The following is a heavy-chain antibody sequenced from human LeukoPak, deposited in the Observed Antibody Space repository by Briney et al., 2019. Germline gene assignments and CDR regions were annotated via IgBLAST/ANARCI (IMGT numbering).Heavy chain of an antibody. J-gene: IGHJ6*02. V-gene: IGHV4-59*01. D-gene: IGHD3-10*01. CDR3: ARSEGEYYYYYGMDV. Sequence: SETLSLTCTVSGGSISSYYWSWIRQPPGKGLERIGYIYYSGSTNYNPSLKSRVTISVDTSKNQFSLKLSSVTAADTAVYYCARSEGEYYYYYGMDVWGQGTTVTVSS. CDR2: IYYSGST. CDR1: GGSISSYY.